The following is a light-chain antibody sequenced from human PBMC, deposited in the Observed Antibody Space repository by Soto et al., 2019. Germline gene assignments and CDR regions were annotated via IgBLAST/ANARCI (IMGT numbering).Light chain of an antibody. J-gene: IGKJ4*01. Sequence: DIQLTQSPSFRSASVGDRVTITCRASQGISSFLAWYQQKPGKAPNFLIYAASTLQSGVPSRFSGSGSGTELTLTISSLQPEDFATYYCQQVKSYPLNFGGGTKVEIK. V-gene: IGKV1-9*01. CDR1: QGISSF. CDR2: AAS. CDR3: QQVKSYPLN.